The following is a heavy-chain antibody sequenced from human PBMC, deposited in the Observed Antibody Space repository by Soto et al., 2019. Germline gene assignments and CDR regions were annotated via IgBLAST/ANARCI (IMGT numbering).Heavy chain of an antibody. CDR3: ARSPFYSGYDETTPHYYYYGMDV. CDR1: GGSISSSSYY. J-gene: IGHJ6*02. CDR2: IYYSGST. V-gene: IGHV4-39*01. D-gene: IGHD5-12*01. Sequence: NPSETLSLTCTVSGGSISSSSYYWGWIRQPPGKGLEWIGSIYYSGSTYYNPSLKSRVTISVDTSKNQFSLKLSSVTAADTAVYYCARSPFYSGYDETTPHYYYYGMDVWGQGTTVTVSS.